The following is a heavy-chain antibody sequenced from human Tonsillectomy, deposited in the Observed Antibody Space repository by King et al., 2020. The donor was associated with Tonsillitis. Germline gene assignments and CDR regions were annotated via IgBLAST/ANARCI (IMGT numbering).Heavy chain of an antibody. D-gene: IGHD3-10*01. Sequence: QVQLQESGPGLVKPSETLSLTCTVSGASISSYFWTWIRQPPGKGLEWIGYIYYTGSTNYNPSLKSRVTISVDTSKSQFSLRLNSVTAADTAMYYCARSYYGSGSYFDSWGQGTLVTVSS. V-gene: IGHV4-59*01. CDR1: GASISSYF. J-gene: IGHJ4*02. CDR2: IYYTGST. CDR3: ARSYYGSGSYFDS.